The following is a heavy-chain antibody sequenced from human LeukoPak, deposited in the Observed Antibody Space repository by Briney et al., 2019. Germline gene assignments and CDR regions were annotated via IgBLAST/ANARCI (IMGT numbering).Heavy chain of an antibody. CDR1: GFTFSSYA. D-gene: IGHD5-18*01. Sequence: GGSLRLSCAASGFTFSSYAMSWVRQAPGKGLEWVSAISGSGGSTYYADSVKGRFTISRDNSKNTLYLQMNSLRAEDTAVYYCAVFHGYSYGYHPADYWGQGTLVTVPS. CDR2: ISGSGGST. CDR3: AVFHGYSYGYHPADY. J-gene: IGHJ4*02. V-gene: IGHV3-23*01.